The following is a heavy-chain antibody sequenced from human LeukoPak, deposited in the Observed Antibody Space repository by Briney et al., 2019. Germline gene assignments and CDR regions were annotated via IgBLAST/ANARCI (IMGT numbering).Heavy chain of an antibody. V-gene: IGHV1-2*02. D-gene: IGHD6-25*01. CDR3: ARDLAAAHYY. CDR1: GYTFTNYY. CDR2: INSNRGGT. Sequence: ASVKVSCKASGYTFTNYYIHWVRQAPGQGLEWMGWINSNRGGTNYAQKFQGRVTMTRDTSISTAYMELRSVRSDDTAVYYCARDLAAAHYYWGQGTLVTVSS. J-gene: IGHJ4*02.